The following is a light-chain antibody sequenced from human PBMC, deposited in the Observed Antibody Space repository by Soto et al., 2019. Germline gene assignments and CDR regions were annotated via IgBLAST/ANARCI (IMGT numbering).Light chain of an antibody. CDR1: SSDVGGYNS. CDR2: EVS. Sequence: QSALTQPPSASGSPGQSVTISCTGTSSDVGGYNSVSWYQQHPGKAPKLMIYEVSKRPSGVPNRFSGSKSGNTASLTVSGLQAEDEADYYCSSYAGSNNYVFGPGTKRTVL. CDR3: SSYAGSNNYV. J-gene: IGLJ1*01. V-gene: IGLV2-8*01.